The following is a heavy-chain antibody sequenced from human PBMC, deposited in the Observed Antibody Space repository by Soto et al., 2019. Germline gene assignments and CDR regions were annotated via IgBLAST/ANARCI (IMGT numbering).Heavy chain of an antibody. CDR3: ASGDYYGSGSYYKSAGQYYYYYGMDV. Sequence: ASETLSLTCAVYGGSFSGYYWSWIRQPPGKGLEWIGEINHSGSTNYNPSLKSRVTISVDTSKNQFSLKLSSVTAADTAVYYCASGDYYGSGSYYKSAGQYYYYYGMDVWGQGTTVTVSS. CDR2: INHSGST. D-gene: IGHD3-10*01. CDR1: GGSFSGYY. V-gene: IGHV4-34*01. J-gene: IGHJ6*02.